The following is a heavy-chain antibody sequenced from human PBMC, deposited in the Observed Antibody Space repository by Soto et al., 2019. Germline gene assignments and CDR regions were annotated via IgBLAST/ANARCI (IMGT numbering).Heavy chain of an antibody. J-gene: IGHJ4*02. Sequence: EVQLVESGGGLVQPGGSRGLSCEASGFTFSSYSLNWVRQAPGKGLEWVSYISSSSSTIYNADSVKGRFTISRDNAKNSLSLQMNSLRAEDTAVYYCARIGRLRWGDYWGQGTLVTVSS. CDR1: GFTFSSYS. CDR2: ISSSSSTI. CDR3: ARIGRLRWGDY. D-gene: IGHD4-17*01. V-gene: IGHV3-48*01.